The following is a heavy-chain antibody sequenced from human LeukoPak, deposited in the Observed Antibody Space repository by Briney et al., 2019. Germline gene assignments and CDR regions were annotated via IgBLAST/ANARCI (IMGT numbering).Heavy chain of an antibody. V-gene: IGHV4-39*07. Sequence: SETLSLTCTVSGGSISSSSYYWGWIRQPPGKGLEWIGSIYYSGSTYYNPSLKSRVTISVDTSKNQFSLKLSSVTAADTAVYYCARGPSAIVGATYYFDYWGQGTLVTVSS. CDR1: GGSISSSSYY. CDR2: IYYSGST. J-gene: IGHJ4*02. CDR3: ARGPSAIVGATYYFDY. D-gene: IGHD1-26*01.